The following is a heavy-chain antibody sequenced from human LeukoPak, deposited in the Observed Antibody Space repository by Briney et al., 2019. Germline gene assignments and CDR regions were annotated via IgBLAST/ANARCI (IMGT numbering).Heavy chain of an antibody. Sequence: ASVKVSCKASGYTFTDYYVHWVRQAPGQGLECMGWINPNNGGTNYAQKFQGRVTITRDTSINTAYMELSRLRSDDTAVYYCARDLRSGELVTWGQGTLVTVSS. D-gene: IGHD1-26*01. J-gene: IGHJ5*02. CDR3: ARDLRSGELVT. CDR2: INPNNGGT. CDR1: GYTFTDYY. V-gene: IGHV1-2*02.